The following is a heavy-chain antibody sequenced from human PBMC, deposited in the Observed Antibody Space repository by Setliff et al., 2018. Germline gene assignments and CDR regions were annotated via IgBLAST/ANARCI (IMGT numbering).Heavy chain of an antibody. D-gene: IGHD3-10*01. V-gene: IGHV3-20*04. CDR2: IHWNGDNT. CDR3: AREEFYYNNRGSYYFDD. CDR1: GFTFKDHG. J-gene: IGHJ4*02. Sequence: AGGSLRLSCVGSGFTFKDHGMSWVRQVPGKGLEWVSGIHWNGDNTGYADSVKGRFTITRDNDRSSLHLEMNSLRAEDTALYYCAREEFYYNNRGSYYFDDWGQGTLVTVSS.